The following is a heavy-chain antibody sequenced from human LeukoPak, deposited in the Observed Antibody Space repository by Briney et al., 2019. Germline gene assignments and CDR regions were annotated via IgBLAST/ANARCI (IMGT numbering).Heavy chain of an antibody. D-gene: IGHD6-19*01. CDR3: ARALAVDTVAAFDI. Sequence: SETLSLTCTVSGGSLSTYYWSWLRQPPGKGLEWVGYIYYRGSTYYNPSLKRRVTISVDTSKNQFSLKLSSVTAADTAVYYCARALAVDTVAAFDIWGQGTMVTVSS. CDR1: GGSLSTYY. CDR2: IYYRGST. J-gene: IGHJ3*02. V-gene: IGHV4-59*06.